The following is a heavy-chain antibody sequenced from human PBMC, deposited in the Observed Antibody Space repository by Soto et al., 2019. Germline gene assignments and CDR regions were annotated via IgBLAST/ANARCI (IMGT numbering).Heavy chain of an antibody. J-gene: IGHJ4*02. D-gene: IGHD6-25*01. CDR2: VYYRGNT. V-gene: IGHV4-31*03. Sequence: QVQLQESGPGLVKPSQTLSLTCTVSGDSLSTGGYYWNWIRQHPGKGLEWIGYVYYRGNTYYNSSLKSRVIISMDMSKNQFSLKLSSTTAPDTAVYYCARAGRPLHYFDNWGQVAQVTVSS. CDR3: ARAGRPLHYFDN. CDR1: GDSLSTGGYY.